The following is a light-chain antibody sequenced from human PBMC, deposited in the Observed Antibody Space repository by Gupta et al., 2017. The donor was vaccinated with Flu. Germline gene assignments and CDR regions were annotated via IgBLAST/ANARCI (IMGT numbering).Light chain of an antibody. CDR1: QSVSSN. CDR2: GAS. J-gene: IGKJ1*01. V-gene: IGKV3-15*01. CDR3: QQYKNWPET. Sequence: PAPLSVSPGERATLSCRASQSVSSNLAWSQREPGQAPRLLIYGASTRATGIPARFSGSGSGTEFTLTISSLQSEDFAVYYCQQYKNWPETFGQGTKVEIK.